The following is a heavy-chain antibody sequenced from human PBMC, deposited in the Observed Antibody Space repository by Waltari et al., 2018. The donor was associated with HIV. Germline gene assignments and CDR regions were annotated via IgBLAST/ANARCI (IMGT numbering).Heavy chain of an antibody. Sequence: QVQLQESGPGLVKPSATLSLTCTVSGGSISSFYWSWNRQPPGKGLEWIGYIYYSGSTNYNPSLKSRVTISVDTSKNQFSLRLKSVTAADTAVYYCAREVMGYGFDYWGQGTLVTVSS. V-gene: IGHV4-59*01. J-gene: IGHJ4*02. CDR1: GGSISSFY. CDR2: IYYSGST. D-gene: IGHD4-17*01. CDR3: AREVMGYGFDY.